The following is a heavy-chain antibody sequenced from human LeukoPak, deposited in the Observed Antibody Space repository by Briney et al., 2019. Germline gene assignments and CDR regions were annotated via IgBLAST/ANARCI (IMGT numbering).Heavy chain of an antibody. CDR1: GGSFSGYY. V-gene: IGHV4-34*01. D-gene: IGHD1-26*01. J-gene: IGHJ4*02. CDR3: ARGPPSGFDY. Sequence: SETLSLTCAVYGGSFSGYYWSWIRQPPGKGLEWIGEINHSGSTNYNPSLKSRVTISVDTSKNQFSLKLSSVTAADTAVYYCARGPPSGFDYWGQETLVTVSS. CDR2: INHSGST.